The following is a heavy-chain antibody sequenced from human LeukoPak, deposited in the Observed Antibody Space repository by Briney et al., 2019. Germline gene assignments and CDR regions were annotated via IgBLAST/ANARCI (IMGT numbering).Heavy chain of an antibody. Sequence: GGSLRLSCAASGFTFSSYWMHWVRQAPGKGLVWVSRINSDGSSTSYADSVKGRFTISRGNAKNTLYLQMNSLRAEDTAVYYCARAYCSGGSCYRAHYYYYYMDVWGKGTTVTVSS. CDR2: INSDGSST. CDR3: ARAYCSGGSCYRAHYYYYYMDV. J-gene: IGHJ6*03. CDR1: GFTFSSYW. V-gene: IGHV3-74*01. D-gene: IGHD2-15*01.